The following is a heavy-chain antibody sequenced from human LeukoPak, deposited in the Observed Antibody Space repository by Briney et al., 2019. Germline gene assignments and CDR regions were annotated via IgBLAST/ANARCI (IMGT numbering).Heavy chain of an antibody. CDR3: ARDGDAPMTDFDY. J-gene: IGHJ4*02. CDR2: ISSNGGTT. Sequence: GGSPRLSCSASGFTFSTYAMHWVRQAPGKGLEYVSVISSNGGTTYYADSVKGRFTISRDNSKNTLYLQMSSPRAEDTAVYYCARDGDAPMTDFDYWGQGTLVTVSS. CDR1: GFTFSTYA. D-gene: IGHD2-21*02. V-gene: IGHV3-64D*09.